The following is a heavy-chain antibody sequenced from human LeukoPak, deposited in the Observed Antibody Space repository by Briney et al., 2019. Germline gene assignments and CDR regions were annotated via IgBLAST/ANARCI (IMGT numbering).Heavy chain of an antibody. Sequence: PSETLSLTCTVSGGSISSYYWSWIRQPPGKGLEWIGYIYYTGSTNYNPSLKSRATISVDTSKNQFSLKLSSVTAADTAVYYCARDQRSGDYWFDPWGQGTLVTVSS. CDR2: IYYTGST. J-gene: IGHJ5*02. CDR3: ARDQRSGDYWFDP. V-gene: IGHV4-59*01. CDR1: GGSISSYY. D-gene: IGHD4-17*01.